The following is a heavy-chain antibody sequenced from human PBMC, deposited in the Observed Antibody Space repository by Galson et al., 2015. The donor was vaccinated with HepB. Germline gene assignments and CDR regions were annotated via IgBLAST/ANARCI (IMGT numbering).Heavy chain of an antibody. CDR3: ARRSGSSLTLDAFDI. CDR1: GFSLSTSGMR. CDR2: IDWDDDK. Sequence: PALVKPTQTLTLTCTFSGFSLSTSGMRVSWIRQPPGKALEWLARIDWDDDKFYSTSLKTRLTISKDTSKNQVVLTMTNMDPVDTATYYCARRSGSSLTLDAFDIWGQGTMVTVSS. D-gene: IGHD1-26*01. J-gene: IGHJ3*02. V-gene: IGHV2-70*04.